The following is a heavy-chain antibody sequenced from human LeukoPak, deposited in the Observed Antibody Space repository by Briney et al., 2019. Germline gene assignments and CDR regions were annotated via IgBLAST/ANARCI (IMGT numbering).Heavy chain of an antibody. Sequence: PGGSLRLSCAASGFTFSSNWMHWVRQAPGKGLVWVSRIISNENSATYADSVKGRFTISRDNAKNTLYLQMNSLRAEDTAVYYCARAEAPRYGDYEDYFDYWGQGTLVTVSS. CDR3: ARAEAPRYGDYEDYFDY. D-gene: IGHD4-17*01. J-gene: IGHJ4*02. CDR2: IISNENSA. V-gene: IGHV3-74*01. CDR1: GFTFSSNW.